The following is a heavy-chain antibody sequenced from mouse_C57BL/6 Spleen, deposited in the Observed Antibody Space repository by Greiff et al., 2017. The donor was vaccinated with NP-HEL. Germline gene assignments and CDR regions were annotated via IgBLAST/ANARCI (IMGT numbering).Heavy chain of an antibody. CDR3: VPFLYYGSGVDY. CDR2: IDPANGNT. V-gene: IGHV14-3*01. D-gene: IGHD1-1*01. Sequence: VKLQESVAELVRPGASVKLSCTASGFNIKNTYMHWVKQRPEQGLEWIGRIDPANGNTKYAPKFQGKATITADTSSNTAYLQLSSLTSEDTAIYYCVPFLYYGSGVDYWGQGTSVTVSS. CDR1: GFNIKNTY. J-gene: IGHJ4*01.